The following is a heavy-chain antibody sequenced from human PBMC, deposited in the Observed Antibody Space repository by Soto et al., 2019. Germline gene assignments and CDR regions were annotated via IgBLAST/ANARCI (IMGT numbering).Heavy chain of an antibody. CDR3: ARGGHVVVVTAALDY. V-gene: IGHV1-46*01. D-gene: IGHD2-21*02. Sequence: QVQLMQSGAEVKKPGASVKVSCKASGDTFTDYYIHWVRQAPGQGLEWMGTVNPSGGHTTYEQHFLGSVTMTRDTSTSTLYMELTSLTSDDTAIYYCARGGHVVVVTAALDYWGQGTLVTVSS. CDR1: GDTFTDYY. CDR2: VNPSGGHT. J-gene: IGHJ4*02.